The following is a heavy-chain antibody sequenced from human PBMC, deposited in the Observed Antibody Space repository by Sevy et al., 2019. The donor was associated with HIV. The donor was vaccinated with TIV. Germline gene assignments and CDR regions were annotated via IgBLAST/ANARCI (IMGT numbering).Heavy chain of an antibody. J-gene: IGHJ5*02. CDR1: GYTLTKLS. Sequence: ASVKVSCKASGYTLTKLSIDWVRQAPGKALEWMGEFDPQDVKTISSQRFQGRLTMTVDTSTDTAYMELSSLTSEDTAVYYCATVGLRYFSGASSYQGDWFDPWGQGTLVTVSS. D-gene: IGHD2-15*01. CDR3: ATVGLRYFSGASSYQGDWFDP. V-gene: IGHV1-24*01. CDR2: FDPQDVKT.